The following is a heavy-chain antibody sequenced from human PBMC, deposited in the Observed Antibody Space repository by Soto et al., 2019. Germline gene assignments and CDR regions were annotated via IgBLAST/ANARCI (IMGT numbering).Heavy chain of an antibody. CDR2: ISNSSSYI. CDR1: VFTFSSYS. Sequence: GGPLRLSGAAPVFTFSSYSMNWVRQGPGKGLEWVSSISNSSSYIYYADSVKGRFTISRDNAKNSLYLQMNSLRAEDTAVYYCARMVRGVVPYYYYGMDVWGQGTTVTVSS. CDR3: ARMVRGVVPYYYYGMDV. J-gene: IGHJ6*02. D-gene: IGHD3-10*01. V-gene: IGHV3-21*01.